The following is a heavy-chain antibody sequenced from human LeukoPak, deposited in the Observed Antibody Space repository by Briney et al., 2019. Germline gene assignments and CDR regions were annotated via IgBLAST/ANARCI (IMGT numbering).Heavy chain of an antibody. CDR3: ARDGGSGAFDI. J-gene: IGHJ3*02. CDR2: IYHSGST. Sequence: SETLSLTCTVSGYSISSGYYWGWIRQPPGKGLEWIGSIYHSGSTYYNPSLKSRVTISVDTSKDQFSLKLSSVTAADTAVYYCARDGGSGAFDIWGQGTMVTVSS. D-gene: IGHD3-16*01. V-gene: IGHV4-38-2*02. CDR1: GYSISSGYY.